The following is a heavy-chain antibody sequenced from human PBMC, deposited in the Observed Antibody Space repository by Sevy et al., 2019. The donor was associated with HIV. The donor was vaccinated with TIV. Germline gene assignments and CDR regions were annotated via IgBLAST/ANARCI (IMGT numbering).Heavy chain of an antibody. Sequence: SETLSLTCAVYGGSFSGYYWSWIRQPPGKGLEWIGEINHSGSTNYNPSLKSRVTISVDTSKNQFSLKLSSVTAADTAVYYCARGLADDDYSNYLDYWGQGTLVTVSS. CDR2: INHSGST. CDR1: GGSFSGYY. D-gene: IGHD4-4*01. CDR3: ARGLADDDYSNYLDY. V-gene: IGHV4-34*01. J-gene: IGHJ4*02.